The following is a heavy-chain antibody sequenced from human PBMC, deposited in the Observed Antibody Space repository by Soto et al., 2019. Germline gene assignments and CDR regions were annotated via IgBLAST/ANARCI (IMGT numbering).Heavy chain of an antibody. D-gene: IGHD3-22*01. CDR1: GYTFTSYY. CDR2: INPSGGST. J-gene: IGHJ4*02. Sequence: ASVKVSCKASGYTFTSYYMHWVRQAPGQGLEWMGIINPSGGSTSYAQKFQGRVTMTRDTSTSTVYMELSSLRSEDTAVYYCARVPLITYDSSGYPVYWGQGTLVTVSS. V-gene: IGHV1-46*01. CDR3: ARVPLITYDSSGYPVY.